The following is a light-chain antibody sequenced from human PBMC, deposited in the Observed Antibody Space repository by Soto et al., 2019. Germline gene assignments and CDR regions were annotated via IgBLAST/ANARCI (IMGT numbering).Light chain of an antibody. CDR1: SSDVGSYNL. Sequence: LTQPASVSGSPGQSITISCTGTSSDVGSYNLVSWYQQHPGKAPKLMIYEGSKRPSGVSNRFSGSKSGNTASLTISGLQAEDESDYYCCSYAGSSTYVFGTGTKFTVL. CDR2: EGS. J-gene: IGLJ1*01. V-gene: IGLV2-23*01. CDR3: CSYAGSSTYV.